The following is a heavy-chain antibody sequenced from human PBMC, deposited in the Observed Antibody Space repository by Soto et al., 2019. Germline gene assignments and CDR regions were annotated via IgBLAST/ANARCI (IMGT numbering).Heavy chain of an antibody. CDR2: IVVGIGNT. J-gene: IGHJ4*02. D-gene: IGHD4-17*01. CDR3: AKVPSLYDYGDYENGWLDY. V-gene: IGHV1-58*01. CDR1: GFIFTSSA. Sequence: ASVKVSCKTSGFIFTSSAVQWVRQARGKRLEWMGRIVVGIGNTDYAQKFHRRVTLTRDMPTSTVYMELRSLTFEDTAVYYCAKVPSLYDYGDYENGWLDYWGQGTLVTVSS.